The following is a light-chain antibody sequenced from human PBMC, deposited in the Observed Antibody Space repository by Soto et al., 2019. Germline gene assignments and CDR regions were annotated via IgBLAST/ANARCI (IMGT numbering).Light chain of an antibody. CDR3: MQARQNPGT. J-gene: IGKJ3*01. V-gene: IGKV2-28*01. Sequence: EIVMTQSPLSLPVTPGEPASISCKSSQSLLHDNGFNYLNWYLQKPGQSPQLLIFLCSSRASGVPDRFSGSGSGTDFTLKISRVEAEDVGIFYCMQARQNPGTFGPGTKVDIK. CDR2: LCS. CDR1: QSLLHDNGFNY.